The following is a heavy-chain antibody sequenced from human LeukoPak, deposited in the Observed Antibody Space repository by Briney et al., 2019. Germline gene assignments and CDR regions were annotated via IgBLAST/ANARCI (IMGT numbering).Heavy chain of an antibody. CDR2: IYYSGST. Sequence: SETLSLTCTVSGGSISSGGYYWSWIRQPPGKGLEWIGYIYYSGSTNYNPSLKSRVTISVDTSKNQFSLKLSSVTAADTAVYYCARKEDYYDSSGYYGGYFDYWGQGTLVTVSS. D-gene: IGHD3-22*01. V-gene: IGHV4-61*08. CDR1: GGSISSGGYY. J-gene: IGHJ4*02. CDR3: ARKEDYYDSSGYYGGYFDY.